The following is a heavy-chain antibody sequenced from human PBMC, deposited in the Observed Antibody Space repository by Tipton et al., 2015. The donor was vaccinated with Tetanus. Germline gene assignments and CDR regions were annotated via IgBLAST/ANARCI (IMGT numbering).Heavy chain of an antibody. D-gene: IGHD5-18*01. J-gene: IGHJ6*02. CDR1: GFTVSSNY. V-gene: IGHV3-53*01. CDR2: IYSGGST. Sequence: SLRLSCAASGFTVSSNYMSWVRQAPGKGLEWVSVIYSGGSTYYADSVKGRFTISRDNSKNTLYLQMNSLRAEDTAVYYCARDGVERSSSVDTAMDYYYYYGMDVWGQGTTVTVSS. CDR3: ARDGVERSSSVDTAMDYYYYYGMDV.